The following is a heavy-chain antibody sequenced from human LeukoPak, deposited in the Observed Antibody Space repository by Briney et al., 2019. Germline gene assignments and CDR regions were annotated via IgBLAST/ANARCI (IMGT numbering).Heavy chain of an antibody. CDR1: GGSFSGYY. D-gene: IGHD3-22*01. CDR3: ARVGEYYYDSSGYSLDAFDI. V-gene: IGHV4-34*01. CDR2: INHSGST. Sequence: SETLSLTCGVYGGSFSGYYWSWIRQPPGKGLEWIGDINHSGSTTYNPSLKSRVTISVDTSKNQFSLKLSSVTAADTAVYYCARVGEYYYDSSGYSLDAFDIWGQGTMVTVSS. J-gene: IGHJ3*02.